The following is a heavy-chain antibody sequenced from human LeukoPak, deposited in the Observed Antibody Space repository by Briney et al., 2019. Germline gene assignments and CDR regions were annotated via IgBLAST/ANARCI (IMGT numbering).Heavy chain of an antibody. CDR3: AKDRHPFCSGGSCYSDY. D-gene: IGHD2-15*01. Sequence: PGGSLRLSCAASGFTFSSYAMSWVRQAPGKGLEWVSAISGGGGSTYYADSVKGRFTISRDNSKNTLYLQMNSLRAEDTAVYYCAKDRHPFCSGGSCYSDYWGQGTLVTVSS. J-gene: IGHJ4*02. CDR2: ISGGGGST. V-gene: IGHV3-23*01. CDR1: GFTFSSYA.